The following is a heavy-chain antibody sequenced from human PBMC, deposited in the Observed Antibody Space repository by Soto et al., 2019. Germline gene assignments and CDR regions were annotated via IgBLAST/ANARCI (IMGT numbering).Heavy chain of an antibody. J-gene: IGHJ6*02. CDR1: GYTITGYY. D-gene: IGHD3-3*01. CDR2: INPISGGT. CDR3: ARDMDEGSGYRPNYGVDV. Sequence: GASLKVSCKASGYTITGYYMHWVRQAPGQGLEWMGWINPISGGTNYAQKFQDWVTMTRDTSISTAYMELSRLRSDDTAVYYCARDMDEGSGYRPNYGVDVWGQGTTVTVSS. V-gene: IGHV1-2*04.